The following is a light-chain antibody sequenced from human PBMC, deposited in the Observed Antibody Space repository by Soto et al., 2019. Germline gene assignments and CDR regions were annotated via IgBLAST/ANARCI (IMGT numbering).Light chain of an antibody. CDR1: QSISNY. Sequence: DIQMTQSPSSLSESVGDRVTISCRASQSISNYLNWYQQKPGEAPKLLIYAASSLQSGVPSRFSGSGSGTDFTLTISSLQPEDFATYYCQQSYSSLLLTFGGGTKVESK. CDR2: AAS. CDR3: QQSYSSLLLT. V-gene: IGKV1-39*01. J-gene: IGKJ4*01.